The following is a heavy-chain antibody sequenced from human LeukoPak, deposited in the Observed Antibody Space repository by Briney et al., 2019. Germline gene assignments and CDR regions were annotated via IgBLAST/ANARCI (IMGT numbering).Heavy chain of an antibody. Sequence: GASVKVSCKASGGTFISYAISWVRQAPGQGLEWMGGIIPIFGTANYAQKFQGRVTITADESTSTAYMELSSLRSEDTAVYYCAREGDYYGSGSYYNEWFDPWGQGTLVTVSS. CDR1: GGTFISYA. V-gene: IGHV1-69*13. J-gene: IGHJ5*02. D-gene: IGHD3-10*01. CDR3: AREGDYYGSGSYYNEWFDP. CDR2: IIPIFGTA.